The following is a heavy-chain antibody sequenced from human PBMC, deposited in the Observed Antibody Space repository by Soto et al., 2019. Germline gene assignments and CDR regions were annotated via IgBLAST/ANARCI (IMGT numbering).Heavy chain of an antibody. CDR3: ARETAMFYYGMDV. V-gene: IGHV3-7*03. CDR1: GFTFSSYW. D-gene: IGHD5-18*01. Sequence: SLRLSCAASGFTFSSYWMSWVRQAPGKGLEWVANIKQDGSEKYYVDSVKGRFTISRDNAKNSLYLQMNSLRAEDTAVYYCARETAMFYYGMDVWGQGTTVTVSS. CDR2: IKQDGSEK. J-gene: IGHJ6*02.